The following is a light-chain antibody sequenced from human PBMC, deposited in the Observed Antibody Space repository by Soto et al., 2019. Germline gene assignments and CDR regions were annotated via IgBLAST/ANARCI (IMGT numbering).Light chain of an antibody. J-gene: IGKJ4*01. Sequence: ETVLTQSPATLSLSPGETATLSCRASRSVRRSLAWYQQRPGQAPRLLIYDASNRATGIPTRFSGNGSGTDFTLTISSLEPEDFAIYYCQQRTNRHHTFGGGTTVEIK. V-gene: IGKV3-11*01. CDR3: QQRTNRHHT. CDR2: DAS. CDR1: RSVRRS.